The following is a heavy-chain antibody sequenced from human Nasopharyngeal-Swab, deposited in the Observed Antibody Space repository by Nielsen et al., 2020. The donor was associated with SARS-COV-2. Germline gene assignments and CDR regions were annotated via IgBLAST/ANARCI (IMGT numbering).Heavy chain of an antibody. CDR2: IYSGGST. J-gene: IGHJ6*02. D-gene: IGHD3-22*01. CDR3: ARDSYYYDSSGYYRYYYYYGMDV. Sequence: GGSLRLSCAASGFTFSSNYMSWVRQAPGKGLEWVSVIYSGGSTYYADSVKGRFTISRDNSKNTLYLQMNSLRAEDTAVYYCARDSYYYDSSGYYRYYYYYGMDVWGQGTTVTVSS. CDR1: GFTFSSNY. V-gene: IGHV3-66*01.